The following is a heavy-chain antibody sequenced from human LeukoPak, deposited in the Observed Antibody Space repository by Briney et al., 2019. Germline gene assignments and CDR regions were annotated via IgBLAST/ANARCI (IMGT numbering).Heavy chain of an antibody. CDR2: LYHSGSP. J-gene: IGHJ5*02. Sequence: SETLSLTCAVSGYSHHRCYYLGWIRQPPGEGLEGIGSLYHSGSPYYNPSPQSRVTLSVETSKNQFSLKLSSVTAADTAVYCCARAPPYYGILTGYYPICLDPWGQGTLLTVSS. V-gene: IGHV4-38-2*01. CDR1: GYSHHRCYY. D-gene: IGHD3-9*01. CDR3: ARAPPYYGILTGYYPICLDP.